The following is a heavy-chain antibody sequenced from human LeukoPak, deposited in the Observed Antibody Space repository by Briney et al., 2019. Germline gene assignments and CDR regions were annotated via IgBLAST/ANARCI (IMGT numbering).Heavy chain of an antibody. CDR2: IYYSGST. CDR3: AARQTTLGIVDY. Sequence: SETLSLTCTVSGGSISSGDYYWSWIRQPPGKGLEWIGYIYYSGSTYYNPSLKSRVTISVDTSKNQFSLKLSSVTAADTAVYYCAARQTTLGIVDYWGQGTLVTVSS. J-gene: IGHJ4*02. D-gene: IGHD7-27*01. V-gene: IGHV4-30-4*02. CDR1: GGSISSGDYY.